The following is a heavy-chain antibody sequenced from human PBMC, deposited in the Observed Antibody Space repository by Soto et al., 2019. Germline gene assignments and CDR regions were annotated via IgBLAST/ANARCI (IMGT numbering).Heavy chain of an antibody. CDR1: GGSFSGYY. Sequence: SETLSLTCAVYGGSFSGYYWSWIRQPPGKGLEWIGEINHSGSTNYNPSLKSRVTISVDTSKNQFSLKLSSVTAADTAVYYCARGSTMVRGVIHYWGQGTLVTVSS. V-gene: IGHV4-34*01. D-gene: IGHD3-10*01. CDR2: INHSGST. J-gene: IGHJ4*02. CDR3: ARGSTMVRGVIHY.